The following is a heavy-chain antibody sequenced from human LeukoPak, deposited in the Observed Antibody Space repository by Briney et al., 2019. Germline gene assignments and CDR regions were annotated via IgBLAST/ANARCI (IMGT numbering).Heavy chain of an antibody. CDR1: GFTFSSYA. CDR2: SGSGDST. J-gene: IGHJ3*02. Sequence: GGSLRLSCAASGFTFSSYAMSWVRQPPGEGLEWVSGSGSGDSTYYADSVKGQFAISRDNSKNTLYLQMNSLRAEDTAVYYCAKEGPRGLAFDIWGQGTMVTVSS. V-gene: IGHV3-23*01. CDR3: AKEGPRGLAFDI.